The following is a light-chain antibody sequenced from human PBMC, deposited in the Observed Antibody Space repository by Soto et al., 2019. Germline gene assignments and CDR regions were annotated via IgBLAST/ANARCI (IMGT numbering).Light chain of an antibody. CDR3: AAWDDSLSAVV. CDR1: SSNIGSNY. J-gene: IGLJ2*01. Sequence: SVLIQPPSASGTPGQRVTISCSGSSSNIGSNYVYWYQRRPGTARKLLIYRNNQRPSGVPDRFSGSKSGTSASLAISGLRSEDEADYYCAAWDDSLSAVVFGGGTKVTVL. CDR2: RNN. V-gene: IGLV1-47*01.